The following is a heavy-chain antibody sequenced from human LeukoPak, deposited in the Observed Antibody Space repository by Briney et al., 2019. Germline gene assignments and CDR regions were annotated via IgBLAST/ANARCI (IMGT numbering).Heavy chain of an antibody. V-gene: IGHV3-53*01. J-gene: IGHJ6*02. Sequence: GSLRLSCAASGFTVSSNYMSWVRQAPGKGKEWVSVIYSGGSTYYADSVKGRFTISRDNSKNTLYLQMNSLRAEDTAVYYCARDPGIAAAGTYYYYGMDVWGQGTTVTVSS. CDR1: GFTVSSNY. D-gene: IGHD6-13*01. CDR2: IYSGGST. CDR3: ARDPGIAAAGTYYYYGMDV.